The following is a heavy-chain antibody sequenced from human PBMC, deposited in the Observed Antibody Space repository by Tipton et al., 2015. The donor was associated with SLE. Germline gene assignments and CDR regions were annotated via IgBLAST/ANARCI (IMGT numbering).Heavy chain of an antibody. CDR2: IYHNESP. D-gene: IGHD5-18*01. J-gene: IGHJ4*02. V-gene: IGHV4-59*01. Sequence: TLSLTCTVSGGSIRNYYWSWLRQPPGKGLEWIGYIYHNESPTYNPSLRGRVTFSVDTSKNQFSLKLTSVTAADTAVYYCARGARGYTYGSDEDFDSWGQGTLVTVSS. CDR1: GGSIRNYY. CDR3: ARGARGYTYGSDEDFDS.